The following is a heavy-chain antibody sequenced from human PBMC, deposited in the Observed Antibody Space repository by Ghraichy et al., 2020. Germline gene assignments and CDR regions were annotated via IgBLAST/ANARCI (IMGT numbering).Heavy chain of an antibody. D-gene: IGHD4-11*01. CDR1: GGSISDYY. CDR3: AGAHDYSNYVFGY. V-gene: IGHV4-59*01. J-gene: IGHJ4*02. CDR2: IYHSGST. Sequence: SETLSLTCTVSGGSISDYYWSWIRQPPGKGLEWIGYIYHSGSTNYNPSLKSRVTISVDTSKNQFSLKLSSVTAADAAVYYCAGAHDYSNYVFGYWGQGILVAVAS.